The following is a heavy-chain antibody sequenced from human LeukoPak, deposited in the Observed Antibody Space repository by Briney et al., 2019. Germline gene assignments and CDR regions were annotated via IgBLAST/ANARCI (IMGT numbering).Heavy chain of an antibody. CDR2: FDPEDGET. V-gene: IGHV1-24*01. CDR3: ATDLATIRKKDY. CDR1: GYTLTELS. J-gene: IGHJ4*02. D-gene: IGHD5-12*01. Sequence: ASVKVSCKVSGYTLTELSMHWVRQAPGKGLEWMGGFDPEDGETIYPQKFQGRVTMTEDTSTDTAYMELSSLRSEDTAVYYCATDLATIRKKDYWGQGTRVTVSS.